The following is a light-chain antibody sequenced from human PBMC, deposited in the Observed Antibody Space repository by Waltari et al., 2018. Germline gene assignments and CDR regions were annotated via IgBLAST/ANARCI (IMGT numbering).Light chain of an antibody. V-gene: IGLV2-18*02. Sequence: QSALTPPASVSGSPGQSITIPCTGTSSAVVSYTRVSWYPQAPGNAPRLIIYEVSNRPSGVSNRFSGSKSGNTASLTISGLQVEDEADYYCSSFTTSSTWVFGAGTKLTVL. CDR1: SSAVVSYTR. CDR2: EVS. CDR3: SSFTTSSTWV. J-gene: IGLJ3*02.